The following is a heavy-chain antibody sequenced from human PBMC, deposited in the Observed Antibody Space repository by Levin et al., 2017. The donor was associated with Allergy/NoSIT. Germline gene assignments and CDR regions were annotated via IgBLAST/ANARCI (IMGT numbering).Heavy chain of an antibody. Sequence: LSLTCAASGFSFSAYGMHWVRQAPGKGLEWVAVSSHDGSNKYYSDSVKGRFTISRDISKNTLYLQMNSLRAEDTAVYYCANERSYYRQYHFASWGQGTLVTVSS. CDR2: SSHDGSNK. CDR1: GFSFSAYG. CDR3: ANERSYYRQYHFAS. J-gene: IGHJ4*02. D-gene: IGHD3-22*01. V-gene: IGHV3-30*18.